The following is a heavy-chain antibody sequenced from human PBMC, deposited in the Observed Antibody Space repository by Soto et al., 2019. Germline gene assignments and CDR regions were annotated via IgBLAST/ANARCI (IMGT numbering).Heavy chain of an antibody. J-gene: IGHJ6*02. Sequence: NPSETLSLTCAVYGGSFSGYYWSWIRQPPGKGLEWIGEINHSGSTNYNPSLKSRVTISVDTSKNQFSLKLSSVTAADTAVYYCARGVYCSSTSCYWGMDVWGQGTTVTVSS. CDR3: ARGVYCSSTSCYWGMDV. V-gene: IGHV4-34*01. CDR2: INHSGST. CDR1: GGSFSGYY. D-gene: IGHD2-2*01.